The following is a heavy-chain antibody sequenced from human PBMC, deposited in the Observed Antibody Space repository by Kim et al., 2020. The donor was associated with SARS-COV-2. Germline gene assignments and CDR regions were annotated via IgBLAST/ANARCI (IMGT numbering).Heavy chain of an antibody. Sequence: GGSLRLSCAASGFTFSSYGMHWVRQAPGKGLEWVAVISYDGSNKYYADSVKGRFTISRDNSKNTLYLQMNSLRAEDTAVYYCAKDPPHSNYEYFQHWGQGTLVTVSS. CDR1: GFTFSSYG. CDR2: ISYDGSNK. D-gene: IGHD4-4*01. J-gene: IGHJ1*01. CDR3: AKDPPHSNYEYFQH. V-gene: IGHV3-30*18.